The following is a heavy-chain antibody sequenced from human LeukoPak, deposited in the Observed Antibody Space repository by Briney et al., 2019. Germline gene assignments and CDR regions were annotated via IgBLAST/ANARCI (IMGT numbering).Heavy chain of an antibody. Sequence: GGSLRLSCAASGFTVSRNFMYWVRQAPGKGLEWVSVIYSGGSTSYADSVMGRFTISRDNSKNTQSLQMKRRRDVDTAMYYWARAAYYDLLTGLDYWGQEPLVTVSS. D-gene: IGHD3-9*01. CDR3: ARAAYYDLLTGLDY. V-gene: IGHV3-66*01. J-gene: IGHJ4*02. CDR1: GFTVSRNF. CDR2: IYSGGST.